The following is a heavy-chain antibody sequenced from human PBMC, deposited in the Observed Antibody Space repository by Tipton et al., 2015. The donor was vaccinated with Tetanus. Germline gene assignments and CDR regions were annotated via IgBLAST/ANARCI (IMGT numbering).Heavy chain of an antibody. D-gene: IGHD3-16*01. Sequence: SLRLSCAASGFTFDDYAMHWVRQAPGKGLEWVSSIGWNSGGIAYADSVKGRFTLSRDNSQNTLYLQMNSLKVEDTAVYYCAREDGGPTLDYFDSWGQGALVIVSS. CDR3: AREDGGPTLDYFDS. V-gene: IGHV3-9*01. CDR2: IGWNSGGI. CDR1: GFTFDDYA. J-gene: IGHJ4*02.